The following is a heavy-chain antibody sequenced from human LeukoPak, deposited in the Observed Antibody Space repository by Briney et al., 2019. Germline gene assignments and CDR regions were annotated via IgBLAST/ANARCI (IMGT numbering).Heavy chain of an antibody. CDR1: GFTFSSHA. Sequence: PGGSLRLSCAASGFTFSSHAMSWVRQAPGKGLEWVSAISGSGGSTYYADSVKGRFTISRDNSKNTLYLQMNSRRAEDTAVYYCAKDRGASDVDCFDHWGQGTLVTVSS. CDR2: ISGSGGST. CDR3: AKDRGASDVDCFDH. D-gene: IGHD2-2*01. J-gene: IGHJ4*02. V-gene: IGHV3-23*01.